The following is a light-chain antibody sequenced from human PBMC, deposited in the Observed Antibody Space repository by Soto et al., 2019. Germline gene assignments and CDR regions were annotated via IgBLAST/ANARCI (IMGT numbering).Light chain of an antibody. Sequence: EIVMTQSPATLSVSPGERATLSCRASQSVSNNLAWYQQKAGQAPRLLIYGASTRATGIPARFSGSGSGTEFTLTVSSLQSEDFAVYYCQQYNTWPRTFGQGTKVEIK. CDR1: QSVSNN. V-gene: IGKV3-15*01. CDR3: QQYNTWPRT. CDR2: GAS. J-gene: IGKJ1*01.